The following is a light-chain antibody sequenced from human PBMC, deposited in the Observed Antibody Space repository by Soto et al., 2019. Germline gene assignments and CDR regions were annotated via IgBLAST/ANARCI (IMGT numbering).Light chain of an antibody. V-gene: IGKV1-39*01. CDR2: AAS. J-gene: IGKJ1*01. CDR1: QSISSY. CDR3: QQSYSTPST. Sequence: DIQMTQSPSSLSASVGDRVTITCRASQSISSYLNWYQQKPGKAPKLLIYAASSLQCGFPSRFSGSGSGTDFTLTISSLQTEDFATYYCQQSYSTPSTFGQGTKVEIK.